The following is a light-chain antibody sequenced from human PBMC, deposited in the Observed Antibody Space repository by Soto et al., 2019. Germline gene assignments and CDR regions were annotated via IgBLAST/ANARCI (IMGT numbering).Light chain of an antibody. CDR2: DAS. CDR3: QQRSNWPPYT. CDR1: QSVSSC. Sequence: EIVLTQSPATLSLSPGERATLSCRASQSVSSCLAWYQQKPGQAPRLLIYDASNRATGIPARFSGSGSGTDFTLTISSLEPEDCAVYYCQQRSNWPPYTFGQGTKLEIK. J-gene: IGKJ2*01. V-gene: IGKV3-11*01.